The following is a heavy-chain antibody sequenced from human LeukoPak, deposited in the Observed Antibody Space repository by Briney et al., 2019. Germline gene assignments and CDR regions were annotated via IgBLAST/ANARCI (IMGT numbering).Heavy chain of an antibody. Sequence: GGSLDLSWAASGFTFGINKLNGFGRAPGRGLGGVSYISSSGSTIYYADSVKGRFTISRDNAKNSLYLQMNSLRAEDTAVYYCAELGITMIGGVWGKGTTVTISS. CDR3: AELGITMIGGV. V-gene: IGHV3-48*03. J-gene: IGHJ6*04. CDR2: ISSSGSTI. D-gene: IGHD3-10*02. CDR1: GFTFGINK.